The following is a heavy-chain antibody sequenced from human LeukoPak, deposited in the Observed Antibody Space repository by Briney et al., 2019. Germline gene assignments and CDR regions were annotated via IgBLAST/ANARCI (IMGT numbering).Heavy chain of an antibody. CDR1: GGSFSGYY. Sequence: PSETLSLTCAVYGGSFSGYYWSWIRQPPGKGLEWIGEINHSGSTNYNPSLKSRVTISVDTSKNQFSLKLSSVTAADTAVYYCARDEGGYSYGYRDYWGQGTLVTVSS. CDR3: ARDEGGYSYGYRDY. J-gene: IGHJ4*02. D-gene: IGHD5-18*01. CDR2: INHSGST. V-gene: IGHV4-34*01.